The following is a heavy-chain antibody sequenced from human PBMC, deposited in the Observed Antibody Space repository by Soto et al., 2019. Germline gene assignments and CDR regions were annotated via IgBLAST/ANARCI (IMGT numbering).Heavy chain of an antibody. Sequence: GGSLRLSCAASGFTFSGFWMSWVRQAPGRGLQWVANIKQDETERYYADSVKGRFTISRDNARNSVFLQMNSLTAEDTAVYYCTKDRVPDGIYYFDDWGQGALVNVSS. CDR3: TKDRVPDGIYYFDD. V-gene: IGHV3-7*04. CDR2: IKQDETER. D-gene: IGHD1-20*01. CDR1: GFTFSGFW. J-gene: IGHJ4*02.